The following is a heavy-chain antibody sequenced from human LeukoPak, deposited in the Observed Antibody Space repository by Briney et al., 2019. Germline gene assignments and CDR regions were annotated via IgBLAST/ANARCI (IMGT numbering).Heavy chain of an antibody. CDR1: GGTFSSYA. V-gene: IGHV1-69*13. CDR3: ARGGAYSSGWAWEDY. CDR2: IIPIFGTA. J-gene: IGHJ4*02. Sequence: GASVKVSCKASGGTFSSYAISWVRQAPGQGLEWMGGIIPIFGTANYAQKFQGRVTITADESTSTAYMELSSLRSEDTAVYYCARGGAYSSGWAWEDYWGQGTLVTVSS. D-gene: IGHD6-19*01.